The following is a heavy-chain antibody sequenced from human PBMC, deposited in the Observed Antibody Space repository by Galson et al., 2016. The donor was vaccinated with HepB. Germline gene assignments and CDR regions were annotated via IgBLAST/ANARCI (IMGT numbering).Heavy chain of an antibody. J-gene: IGHJ4*02. D-gene: IGHD3-3*01. CDR2: ISDSGSNT. CDR1: GFIFSSCG. Sequence: SLRLSCAASGFIFSSCGMSWVRQAPGKGLEWVSTISDSGSNTHYADSVKGRFTISRDNSKDTLYLQMNSLRAEDTAVYYCAKVFRCFDYWGQGTLVTVSS. CDR3: AKVFRCFDY. V-gene: IGHV3-23*01.